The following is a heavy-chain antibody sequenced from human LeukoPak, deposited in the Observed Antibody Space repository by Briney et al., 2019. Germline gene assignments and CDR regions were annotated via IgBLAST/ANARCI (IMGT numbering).Heavy chain of an antibody. Sequence: GGSLRLSCAASGFTFSNYAMSWVRQAPGKGLEWVSSINGRGGSTYYADSVKGRFTISRDNSKNTLYLQMNSLRAEDTAVYYCARDDSFRGSDYWGQGTLVTVSS. CDR1: GFTFSNYA. V-gene: IGHV3-23*01. CDR3: ARDDSFRGSDY. D-gene: IGHD3-10*01. J-gene: IGHJ4*02. CDR2: INGRGGST.